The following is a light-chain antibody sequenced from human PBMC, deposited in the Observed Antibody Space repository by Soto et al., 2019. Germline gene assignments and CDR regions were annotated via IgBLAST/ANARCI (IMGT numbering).Light chain of an antibody. Sequence: EIVLTQSPATLSLSPGERATLSCRASQSVSSYLAWYQQKPGQAPRLLIYDASNRATGIPARFSGSGSGTDFTLTISSLAPEDFAFYYCQQRSNWLTFGGGTKVEIK. V-gene: IGKV3-11*01. CDR3: QQRSNWLT. J-gene: IGKJ4*01. CDR2: DAS. CDR1: QSVSSY.